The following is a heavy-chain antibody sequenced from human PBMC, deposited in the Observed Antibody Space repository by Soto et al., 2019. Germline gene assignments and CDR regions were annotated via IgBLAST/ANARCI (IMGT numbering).Heavy chain of an antibody. V-gene: IGHV1-2*02. J-gene: IGHJ6*03. Sequence: QVQLVQSGAEVKKPGASVKVSCKTSGDSFSAFYLHWVRQAPGQGLGWLGWINPNGGATKYAQKFRGRVAMTRDTSSRIAYLELSSLRSDDTAIYYCARESGGATATLDYYYFYMDVWGKGATVTVSS. D-gene: IGHD5-12*01. CDR1: GDSFSAFY. CDR3: ARESGGATATLDYYYFYMDV. CDR2: INPNGGAT.